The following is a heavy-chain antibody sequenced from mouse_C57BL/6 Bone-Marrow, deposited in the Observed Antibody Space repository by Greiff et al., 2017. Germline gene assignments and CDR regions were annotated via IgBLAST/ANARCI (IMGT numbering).Heavy chain of an antibody. CDR2: IHPNSGST. Sequence: QVHVKQSGAELVKPGASVKLSCKASGYTFTSYWMHWVKQRPGQGLEWIGMIHPNSGSTNYNEKFKSKATLTVDKSASTAYMQLSSLTSEDSAVXYCASPEGYWGQGTTLTVSS. J-gene: IGHJ2*01. CDR1: GYTFTSYW. CDR3: ASPEGY. V-gene: IGHV1-64*01.